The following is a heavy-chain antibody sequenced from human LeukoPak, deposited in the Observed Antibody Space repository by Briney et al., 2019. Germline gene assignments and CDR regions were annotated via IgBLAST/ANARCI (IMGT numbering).Heavy chain of an antibody. J-gene: IGHJ4*01. Sequence: GRSLRLSCAASGFSFDDYAMHWLRQAPGKGLQWVSGISWNSGSEGYADSVKGRFTISRDNAKNSLYLQMNNLRAEDTAFYYCAKDGRPDTYGVFDLWGHGTLVTVSS. V-gene: IGHV3-9*01. CDR1: GFSFDDYA. CDR2: ISWNSGSE. CDR3: AKDGRPDTYGVFDL. D-gene: IGHD3-3*01.